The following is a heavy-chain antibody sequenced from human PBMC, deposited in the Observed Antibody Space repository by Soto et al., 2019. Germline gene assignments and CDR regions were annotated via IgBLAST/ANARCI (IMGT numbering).Heavy chain of an antibody. J-gene: IGHJ4*02. V-gene: IGHV3-23*01. D-gene: IGHD3-22*01. CDR3: AKFRNYYDSSGYDY. CDR1: GFTFSGYA. Sequence: GGSLRLSCAASGFTFSGYAMSWVRQAPGKGLEWVSIIIGSGGCTYYADSVKGRFSVSRDNSKNTLYVQMNSLRAEDTAVYYCAKFRNYYDSSGYDYWGQGTLVTVSS. CDR2: IIGSGGCT.